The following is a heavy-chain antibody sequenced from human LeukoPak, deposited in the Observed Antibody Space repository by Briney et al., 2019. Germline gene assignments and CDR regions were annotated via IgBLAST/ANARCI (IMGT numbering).Heavy chain of an antibody. CDR2: VSPNSGGT. CDR3: ARGSPRGYCSSTSCYPFFDY. CDR1: GYTFTAYY. J-gene: IGHJ4*02. V-gene: IGHV1-2*02. D-gene: IGHD2-2*01. Sequence: ASVKVSCKASGYTFTAYYMHWVRQAPGQGLEWMGWVSPNSGGTNFARKFQGRVTMTRDTSISTAYMELSRLRSDDTAVYNCARGSPRGYCSSTSCYPFFDYWGQGTLVTVSS.